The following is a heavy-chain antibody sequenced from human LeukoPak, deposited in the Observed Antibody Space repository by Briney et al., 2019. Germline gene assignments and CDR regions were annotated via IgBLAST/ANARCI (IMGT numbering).Heavy chain of an antibody. CDR1: GGSISSNTYY. V-gene: IGHV4-61*05. Sequence: RTSETLSLTCTVSGGSISSNTYYWGWIRQPPGKGLEWIEYIYYSGSTNYNPSLKSRVTISVDTSKNQFSLKLSSVTAADTAVYYCARVVGAAAFFQHWGQGTLVTVSS. CDR3: ARVVGAAAFFQH. CDR2: IYYSGST. J-gene: IGHJ1*01. D-gene: IGHD3-22*01.